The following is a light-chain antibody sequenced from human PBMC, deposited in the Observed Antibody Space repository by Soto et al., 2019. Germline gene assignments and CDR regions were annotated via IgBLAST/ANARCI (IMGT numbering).Light chain of an antibody. CDR2: DVS. V-gene: IGKV3-15*01. CDR1: QGVTTN. J-gene: IGKJ5*01. Sequence: VMTQSPATLSVSSGERATLSCRAGQGVTTNFAWYQQKSGQSPRLLIYDVSTRATGVPARFSGTGSETDFTLTISGLQSDDSAVYFCQQYNNWPFSFGQRTRLEIK. CDR3: QQYNNWPFS.